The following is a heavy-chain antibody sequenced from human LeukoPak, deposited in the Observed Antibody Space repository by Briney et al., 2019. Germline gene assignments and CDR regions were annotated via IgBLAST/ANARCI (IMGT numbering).Heavy chain of an antibody. CDR2: ISGSGGST. CDR3: AKVFGDYSYYFDY. D-gene: IGHD4-17*01. V-gene: IGHV3-23*01. CDR1: GFTFSSYA. J-gene: IGHJ4*02. Sequence: GGSLRLSCAASGFTFSSYAMSWVRQAPGKGLEWVSAISGSGGSTYYADSVKGRFTISRDNSKNTLYLQMNSLRAEDTAVYYRAKVFGDYSYYFDYWGQGTLVTVSS.